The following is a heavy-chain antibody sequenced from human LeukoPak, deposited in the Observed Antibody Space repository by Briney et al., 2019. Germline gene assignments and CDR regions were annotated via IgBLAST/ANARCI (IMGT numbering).Heavy chain of an antibody. V-gene: IGHV3-23*01. CDR3: AKTRSIEYTYGKFDY. CDR2: ISGSGGST. CDR1: GFTFSSYA. J-gene: IGHJ4*02. Sequence: QPGGSLRLSCAASGFTFSSYAMSWVRQAPGKGLEWVSAISGSGGSTYYADSVKGRFTISRDNSKNTLYLQMNSLRADDTAVYYCAKTRSIEYTYGKFDYWGQGTLVTVSS. D-gene: IGHD5-18*01.